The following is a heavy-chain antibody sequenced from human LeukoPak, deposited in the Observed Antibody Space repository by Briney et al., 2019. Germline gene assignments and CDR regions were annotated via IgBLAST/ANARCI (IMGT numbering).Heavy chain of an antibody. V-gene: IGHV4-4*07. D-gene: IGHD6-19*01. J-gene: IGHJ5*02. CDR3: AREDSSGWYSLLYNWFDP. CDR1: GGSISSYY. Sequence: SSETLSLTCTVSGGSISSYYWSWIRQPAGKGLEWIGRIYTSGSTNYNPSLKSRVTMSVDTSKNQFFLKLSSVTAADTAVYYCAREDSSGWYSLLYNWFDPWGQGTLVTVSS. CDR2: IYTSGST.